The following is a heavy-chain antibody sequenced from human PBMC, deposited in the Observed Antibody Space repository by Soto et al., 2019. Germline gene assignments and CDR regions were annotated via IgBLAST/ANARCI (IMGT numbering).Heavy chain of an antibody. CDR3: GRGYYDSTGFYYRY. CDR1: GYTFTSYT. J-gene: IGHJ4*02. D-gene: IGHD3-22*01. Sequence: QVQLVQSGAEMRKPGASVKVSCKASGYTFTSYTITWVRQAPGQGLEWMGWIRCHNGNTDYAQNLQGRVTMTRDTSTSTVYMELRSLRSDDPAVYFCGRGYYDSTGFYYRYWGQGTLVAVSS. V-gene: IGHV1-18*01. CDR2: IRCHNGNT.